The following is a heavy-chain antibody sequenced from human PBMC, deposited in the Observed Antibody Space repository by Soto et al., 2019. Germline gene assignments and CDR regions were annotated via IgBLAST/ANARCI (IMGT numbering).Heavy chain of an antibody. V-gene: IGHV3-33*01. CDR1: GFSFSASG. CDR3: ATFLAVAGTHH. Sequence: QVQLVESGGGVVQPGKSLRLSCAASGFSFSASGMEWVRQAPGKGLEWVEAIWYDGSETYYGDSVKGRFTISRDNSKNTLYLQMSGLRAEDTAVYYFATFLAVAGTHHWGQGTLVTVSS. CDR2: IWYDGSET. D-gene: IGHD6-19*01. J-gene: IGHJ1*01.